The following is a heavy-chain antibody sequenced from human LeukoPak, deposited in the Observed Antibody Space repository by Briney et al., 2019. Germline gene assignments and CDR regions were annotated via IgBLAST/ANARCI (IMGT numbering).Heavy chain of an antibody. CDR3: ARGARDAFDI. CDR2: IYYSGST. Sequence: SETLSLTCTVSGGSISSYYWSWIRQPPGKGLKWIGYIYYSGSTNYNPSLKSRVTISVDTSKNQFSLKLSSVTAADTAVYYCARGARDAFDIWGQGTMVTVSS. V-gene: IGHV4-59*01. J-gene: IGHJ3*02. CDR1: GGSISSYY.